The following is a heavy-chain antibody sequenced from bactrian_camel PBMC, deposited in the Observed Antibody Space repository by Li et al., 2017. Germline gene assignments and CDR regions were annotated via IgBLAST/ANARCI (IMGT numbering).Heavy chain of an antibody. D-gene: IGHD5*01. V-gene: IGHV3S6*01. Sequence: HVQLVESGGGSVQAGGSLRLSCAAASGYSAVTLCMGWFRQAPGKEREGVASIYDGDGGINTYYADSVKDRFTISVDNAKNTLYLQINSLKPEDSATYYCAAGQGVGWCLDVIRVGAEPDFDYWGHGTQVTVS. J-gene: IGHJ6*01. CDR1: GYSAVTLC. CDR3: AAGQGVGWCLDVIRVGAEPDFDY. CDR2: IYDGDGGINT.